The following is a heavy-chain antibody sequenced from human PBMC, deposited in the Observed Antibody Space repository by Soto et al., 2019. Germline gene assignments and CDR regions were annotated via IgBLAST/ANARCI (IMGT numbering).Heavy chain of an antibody. Sequence: QVQLVQSGTEVKKPGSSVKVSCSTSGYTFTTYGISWLRQAPGQAPEWMGWISAYNGSTKYAQKLHDRVTVTIDTSTSTAYMELGSLTSDDTAVYYCARDAPRGSTWHRWGYWGQGTLVTVSS. D-gene: IGHD6-13*01. CDR1: GYTFTTYG. CDR3: ARDAPRGSTWHRWGY. V-gene: IGHV1-18*01. CDR2: ISAYNGST. J-gene: IGHJ4*02.